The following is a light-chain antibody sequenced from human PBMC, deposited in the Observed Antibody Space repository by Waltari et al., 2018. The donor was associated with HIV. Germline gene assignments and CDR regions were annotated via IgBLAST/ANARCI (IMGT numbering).Light chain of an antibody. CDR3: VLYMGRGISL. V-gene: IGLV8-61*01. CDR2: STN. J-gene: IGLJ2*01. CDR1: SGSVSTSYY. Sequence: QTVVTQEPSFSVSPGGTVTLTCGLSSGSVSTSYYPSWYQQTPGQAPRTLIYSTNTRSSGVPDRFSGSILGNKAALTITGAQADDESDYYWVLYMGRGISLFGGGTKLTVL.